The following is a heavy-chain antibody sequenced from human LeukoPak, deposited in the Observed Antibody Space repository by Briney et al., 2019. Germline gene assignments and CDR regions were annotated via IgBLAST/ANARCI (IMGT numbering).Heavy chain of an antibody. CDR1: GGTFSSYA. D-gene: IGHD2/OR15-2a*01. CDR2: IIPIFGTA. J-gene: IGHJ5*02. CDR3: ARHPPLWAENNNWFDP. V-gene: IGHV1-69*13. Sequence: ASVKVSCKASGGTFSSYAIGWVRQAPGQGLEWMGGIIPIFGTANYAQKFQGRVTITADESTSTAYMELSSLRSEDTAVYYCARHPPLWAENNNWFDPWGQGTLVTVSS.